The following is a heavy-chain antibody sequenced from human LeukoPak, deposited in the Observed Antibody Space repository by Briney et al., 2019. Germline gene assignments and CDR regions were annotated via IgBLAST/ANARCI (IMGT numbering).Heavy chain of an antibody. CDR3: ATYVGPG. CDR1: GFTFSSYA. J-gene: IGHJ4*02. D-gene: IGHD1-26*01. CDR2: INSDGSST. V-gene: IGHV3-74*01. Sequence: GGSLRLSCAASGFTFSSYAMHWVRQAPGKGLVWVSRINSDGSSTSYADSVKGRFTIARDNSESTLYLQMNSLTAEDTGVYYCATYVGPGWGQGTLVTVSS.